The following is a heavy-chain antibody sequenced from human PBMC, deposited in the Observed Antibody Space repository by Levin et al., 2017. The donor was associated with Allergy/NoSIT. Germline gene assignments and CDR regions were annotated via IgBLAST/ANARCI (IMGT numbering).Heavy chain of an antibody. J-gene: IGHJ3*02. V-gene: IGHV1-58*01. CDR1: GFTFSTSA. Sequence: RASVKVSCKASGFTFSTSAVQWVREARGQGLEWIGWIVVGSESINYAPKFQDRVTITRDMSTGTAYMELSSLTSEDTAVYYCAADGGRGGYDSLGDAFHMWGQGTVVTVSS. CDR2: IVVGSESI. CDR3: AADGGRGGYDSLGDAFHM. D-gene: IGHD5-12*01.